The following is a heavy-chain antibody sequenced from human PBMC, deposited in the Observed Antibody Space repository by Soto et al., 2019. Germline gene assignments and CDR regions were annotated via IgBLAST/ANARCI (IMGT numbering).Heavy chain of an antibody. V-gene: IGHV3-53*01. J-gene: IGHJ3*01. Sequence: VGSLRLSCAAFGFTISGKKYVAWVRQAPGKGLEWVSALYDLDGSFYAASVKGRFTTSSDSSKTTVYLQMNDLRPDDTAVYYCATWHEREHAYDVWGQGTTVTVSS. CDR3: ATWHEREHAYDV. CDR2: LYDLDGS. D-gene: IGHD1-1*01. CDR1: GFTISGKKY.